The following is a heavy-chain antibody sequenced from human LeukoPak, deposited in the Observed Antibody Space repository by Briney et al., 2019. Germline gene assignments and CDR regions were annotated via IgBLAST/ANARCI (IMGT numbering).Heavy chain of an antibody. CDR1: GYSFTSYD. D-gene: IGHD6-13*01. CDR3: ARGFGTYSRSPALDS. V-gene: IGHV1-8*03. Sequence: PSVKLSCTASGYSFTSYDIDWVRQGPGQGLGWGSWINPNPNSGKTGYAQKFKGRATISRDSPINTAYLELCSLRSDDTAVYYCARGFGTYSRSPALDSWSQGTLVIVSS. CDR2: INPNPNSGKT. J-gene: IGHJ4*02.